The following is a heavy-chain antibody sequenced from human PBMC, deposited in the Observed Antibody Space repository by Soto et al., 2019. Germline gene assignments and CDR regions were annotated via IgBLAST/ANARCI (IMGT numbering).Heavy chain of an antibody. Sequence: GGSLRLSCVASGFTFSIYSMNWVRQAPGKGLEWVSSISSSSNYIYYADSVKGRFTISRDNAKNSLYLQMNSLRAEDTAVYYCARDGGDCSAGSCYRLFDYWGQGSLVTVSS. CDR2: ISSSSNYI. J-gene: IGHJ4*02. CDR3: ARDGGDCSAGSCYRLFDY. D-gene: IGHD2-15*01. V-gene: IGHV3-21*01. CDR1: GFTFSIYS.